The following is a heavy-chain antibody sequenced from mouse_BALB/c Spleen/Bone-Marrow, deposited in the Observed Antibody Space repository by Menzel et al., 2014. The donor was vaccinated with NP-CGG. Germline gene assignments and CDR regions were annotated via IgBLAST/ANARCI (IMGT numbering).Heavy chain of an antibody. CDR3: ARSGSSSGYFDY. J-gene: IGHJ2*01. Sequence: EVQGVESGGGLVQPGGSRKLSCAASGFTFSSFGMHWVRRAPEKGLEWVAYIISGSSTIYYADTVMGRFTISRDNPKNTLFLQMTSLRSEDTAMYYCARSGSSSGYFDYWGQGTTLTVSS. D-gene: IGHD1-1*01. V-gene: IGHV5-17*02. CDR1: GFTFSSFG. CDR2: IISGSSTI.